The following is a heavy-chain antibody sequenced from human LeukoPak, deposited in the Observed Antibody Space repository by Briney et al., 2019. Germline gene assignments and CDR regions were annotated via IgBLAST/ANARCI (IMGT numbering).Heavy chain of an antibody. J-gene: IGHJ4*02. Sequence: GGSLRLSCVASGFTFSSSTMNWVRQAPGKGLEWVSSISSSSIYIYSADSVKGRFTISRDNAKNSLSLQMNSLRAEDTAVYYCARSPPYCSSTSCYAGDYWGQGTLVTVFS. CDR2: ISSSSIYI. CDR3: ARSPPYCSSTSCYAGDY. CDR1: GFTFSSST. V-gene: IGHV3-21*01. D-gene: IGHD2-2*01.